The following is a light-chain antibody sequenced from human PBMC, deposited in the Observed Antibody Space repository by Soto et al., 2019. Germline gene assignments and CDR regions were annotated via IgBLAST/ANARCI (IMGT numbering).Light chain of an antibody. Sequence: EIVMTQSPGTLSLSPGGRATLSCRASQSVSSSYLAWYQQRPGQAPRLLIYGASSRATGIPDRFSGSGSGTDFTLTISRLEPEDFAVYYCQQYGTYRTFGQGTKVDIK. V-gene: IGKV3-20*01. CDR3: QQYGTYRT. J-gene: IGKJ1*01. CDR1: QSVSSSY. CDR2: GAS.